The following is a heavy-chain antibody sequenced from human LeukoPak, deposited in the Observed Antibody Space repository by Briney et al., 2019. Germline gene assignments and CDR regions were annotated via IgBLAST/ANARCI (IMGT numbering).Heavy chain of an antibody. V-gene: IGHV3-7*01. Sequence: GGSLRLSCAASGFTFSMSWMSWVRQVPGKGLEWVANIKQDGSEKYYVASVKGRFTISRDNAKKSLYLQMNNLRAEDTALYYCARGPAGFCSISSCPFDPWGQGTLVTVSS. CDR2: IKQDGSEK. CDR3: ARGPAGFCSISSCPFDP. D-gene: IGHD2-2*01. J-gene: IGHJ5*02. CDR1: GFTFSMSW.